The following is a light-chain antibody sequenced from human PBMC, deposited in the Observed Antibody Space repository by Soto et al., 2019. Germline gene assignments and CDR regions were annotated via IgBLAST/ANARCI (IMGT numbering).Light chain of an antibody. CDR2: EVS. V-gene: IGLV2-8*01. J-gene: IGLJ3*02. CDR3: TSYVGSNIWV. CDR1: SSDVGAYKY. Sequence: QSALTQPPSASGSPGQSVTISCTGTSSDVGAYKYVSWYQQYPGKARKLMIYEVSKRPSGVPDRFSGSKSGNTASLTVSGLQAEDEADYYCTSYVGSNIWVFGGGTKVTVL.